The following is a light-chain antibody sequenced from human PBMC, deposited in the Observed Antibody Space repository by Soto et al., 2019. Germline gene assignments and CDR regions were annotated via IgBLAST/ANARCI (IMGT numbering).Light chain of an antibody. Sequence: DIQMTQSPSILSASIGDRVTITCRASQDIDKWLAWYQQKPDKAPKSLIYAASSLQGGVPSRFNGSRSGTDVTLTINSLQPEDFATYYCQQYNAYPLTFGGGTKVEIK. CDR2: AAS. CDR3: QQYNAYPLT. CDR1: QDIDKW. V-gene: IGKV1D-16*01. J-gene: IGKJ4*01.